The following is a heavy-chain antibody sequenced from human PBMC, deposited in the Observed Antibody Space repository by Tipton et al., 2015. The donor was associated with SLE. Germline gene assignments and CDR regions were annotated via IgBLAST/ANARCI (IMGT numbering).Heavy chain of an antibody. V-gene: IGHV4-59*01. CDR2: IFHSGRT. CDR3: ARSRYSSSSYYYYYMDV. Sequence: TLSLTCTVSGGSISSDYWTWIRQPPGKGLEWIGYIFHSGRTSYNPSLGSRVTISVDTSKNQLSLNLSSVTAADTAVYYCARSRYSSSSYYYYYMDVWGKGTTVTVSS. J-gene: IGHJ6*03. CDR1: GGSISSDY. D-gene: IGHD6-6*01.